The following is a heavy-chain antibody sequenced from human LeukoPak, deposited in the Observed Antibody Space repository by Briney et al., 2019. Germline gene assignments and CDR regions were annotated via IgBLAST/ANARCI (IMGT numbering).Heavy chain of an antibody. D-gene: IGHD2-15*01. J-gene: IGHJ4*02. CDR2: IYSCGST. Sequence: GGSLRLSCAASGFTVSSNYMSWVRQAPGKGLEWVSVIYSCGSTYYADSVKGRFTISRDNSKNTLYLQINSLRAEDTAVYYCARANYCSGGSCYSGGDYWGQGTLVTVSS. V-gene: IGHV3-53*05. CDR3: ARANYCSGGSCYSGGDY. CDR1: GFTVSSNY.